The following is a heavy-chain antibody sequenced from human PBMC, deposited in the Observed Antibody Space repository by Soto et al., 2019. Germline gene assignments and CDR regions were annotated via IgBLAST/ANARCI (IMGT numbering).Heavy chain of an antibody. CDR1: GGTFSSYA. CDR2: IIPIFGTA. D-gene: IGHD2-15*01. CDR3: ASALVGYCSGGSCLTYNWFDP. J-gene: IGHJ5*02. Sequence: SVKVSCKASGGTFSSYAISWVRQAPGQGLEWMGGIIPIFGTANYAQKFQGRVTITADESTSTAYMELSSLRSEDTAVYYCASALVGYCSGGSCLTYNWFDPWGQGTLVTVSS. V-gene: IGHV1-69*13.